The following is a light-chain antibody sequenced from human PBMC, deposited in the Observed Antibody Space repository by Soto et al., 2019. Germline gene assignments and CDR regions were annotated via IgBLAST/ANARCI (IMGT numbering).Light chain of an antibody. CDR1: SSNIGAGYD. CDR3: QSYDSSLSGFNVV. CDR2: GNS. Sequence: QSVLTQPPSVSGAPGQRVTISCTGSSSNIGAGYDVHWYQQLPGTAPKLLIYGNSNRPSGVPDRFSGSKSGTSASLAITGLQAEDVADYYCQSYDSSLSGFNVVFGGGTKVTVL. J-gene: IGLJ2*01. V-gene: IGLV1-40*01.